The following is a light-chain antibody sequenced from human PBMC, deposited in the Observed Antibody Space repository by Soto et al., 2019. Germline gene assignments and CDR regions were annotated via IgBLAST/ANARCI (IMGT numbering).Light chain of an antibody. V-gene: IGLV2-14*03. CDR1: NSDVGAYSY. Sequence: QSALTQPASVSGSPGQSITISCTGTNSDVGAYSYVSWYQQYPGKAPKLLIYDVGARPSGISDRFSGSKSGNTASLTISGLQAEDEADYYCCLYIGATTYVFGTGTKGTVL. J-gene: IGLJ1*01. CDR3: CLYIGATTYV. CDR2: DVG.